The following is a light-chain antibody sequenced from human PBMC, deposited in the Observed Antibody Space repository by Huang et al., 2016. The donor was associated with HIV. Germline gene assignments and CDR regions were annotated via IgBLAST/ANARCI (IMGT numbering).Light chain of an antibody. J-gene: IGKJ3*01. Sequence: DIQMTQSPSTLSASVGDRVTITCRASQSISSWLDWYQQKPGKAPKLLIYKASSLESGVPSRFSGSGSGTEFTLTISILQPDDFATYYCQQYNSYSTFGPGTKVDIK. V-gene: IGKV1-5*03. CDR3: QQYNSYST. CDR1: QSISSW. CDR2: KAS.